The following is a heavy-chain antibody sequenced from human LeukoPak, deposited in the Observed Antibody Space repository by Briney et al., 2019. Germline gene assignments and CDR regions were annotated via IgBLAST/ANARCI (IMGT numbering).Heavy chain of an antibody. V-gene: IGHV3-30-3*01. CDR3: AKAVSIFGVVTY. Sequence: PGRSLRLSCAASGFTFSSYAMHWVRQAPGKGLEWVAVISYDGSNKYYADSVKGRFTISRDNSKNTLYLQMNSLRAEDTAVYYCAKAVSIFGVVTYWGQGTLVTVSS. CDR1: GFTFSSYA. J-gene: IGHJ4*02. CDR2: ISYDGSNK. D-gene: IGHD3-3*01.